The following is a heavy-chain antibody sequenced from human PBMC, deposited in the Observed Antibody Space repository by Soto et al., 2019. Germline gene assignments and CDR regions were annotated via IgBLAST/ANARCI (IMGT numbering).Heavy chain of an antibody. CDR2: IRSKADGGTI. D-gene: IGHD4-4*01. V-gene: IGHV3-15*07. CDR3: TREPDYSNYFEY. CDR1: GFTFNNAW. J-gene: IGHJ4*02. Sequence: EVQLVESGGGLVRPGGSLRLSCVASGFTFNNAWMNWVRQAPGKGLEWVGRIRSKADGGTIDYAVPVKDRFTISRDDSKNTLHLQMNSLKTEDTAVYYCTREPDYSNYFEYWGQGTLVTVSS.